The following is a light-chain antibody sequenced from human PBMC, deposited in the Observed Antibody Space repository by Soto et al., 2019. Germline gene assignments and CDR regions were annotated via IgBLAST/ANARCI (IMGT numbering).Light chain of an antibody. V-gene: IGKV3-15*01. CDR3: QQFNNWPPRRT. Sequence: EIVMTQSPATLSVSPGERATLSCRASQSVSNNLAWYQQKPGQAPRLLIYDASTRATGIPARFSGSGSGTEFTLTISSLQSEDFALYYCQQFNNWPPRRTFGQGTKLEIK. J-gene: IGKJ2*01. CDR1: QSVSNN. CDR2: DAS.